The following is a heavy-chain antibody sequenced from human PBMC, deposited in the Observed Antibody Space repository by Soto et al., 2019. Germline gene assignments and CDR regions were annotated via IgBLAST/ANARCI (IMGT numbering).Heavy chain of an antibody. CDR2: TYYRSKWYY. D-gene: IGHD5-12*01. V-gene: IGHV6-1*01. CDR3: AYDPGYSFDY. J-gene: IGHJ4*02. Sequence: SQTLSLTCVISGDSVSIYSGAWNWIRQSPSRGLEWLGRTYYRSKWYYDYAESVKSRIIISVDTSKNQFSLQLNSVTPEDAAVYYSAYDPGYSFDYWGQGTLVTVSS. CDR1: GDSVSIYSGA.